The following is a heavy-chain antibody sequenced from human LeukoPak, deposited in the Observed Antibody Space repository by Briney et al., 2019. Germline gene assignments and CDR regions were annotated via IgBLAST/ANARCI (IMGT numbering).Heavy chain of an antibody. CDR3: AREGGFYRHLDY. D-gene: IGHD6-25*01. J-gene: IGHJ4*02. CDR1: GGSVSSTNW. Sequence: KSSETLSLTCGVSGGSVSSTNWWTWIRQPPGKGLEWIGEVHLDGRTNFNPSLKSRLTMSVDLSENHVSLKLTSVTAADTAVYYCAREGGFYRHLDYSGQGTLVTVSS. CDR2: VHLDGRT. V-gene: IGHV4-4*02.